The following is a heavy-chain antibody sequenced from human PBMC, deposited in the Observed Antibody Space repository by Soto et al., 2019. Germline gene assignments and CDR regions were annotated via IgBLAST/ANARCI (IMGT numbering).Heavy chain of an antibody. V-gene: IGHV3-30-3*01. CDR1: GFTFSSYA. CDR2: ISYDGTHK. D-gene: IGHD1-20*01. CDR3: ARDTSAVTGTTGDFDY. Sequence: LRLSCAASGFTFSSYAMHWVRQAPGKGLEWVAVISYDGTHKNNADSVKGRFTISRDNSKKTLYLQMSSLRAEDTAVYYCARDTSAVTGTTGDFDYWGQGTLVTVSS. J-gene: IGHJ4*02.